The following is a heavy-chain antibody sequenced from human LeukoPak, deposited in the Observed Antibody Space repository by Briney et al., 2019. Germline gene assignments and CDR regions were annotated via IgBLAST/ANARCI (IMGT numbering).Heavy chain of an antibody. CDR3: AKVDSSGYYYGYFDY. CDR2: ISGSGETT. CDR1: GFSFSTHG. J-gene: IGHJ4*02. D-gene: IGHD3-22*01. V-gene: IGHV3-23*01. Sequence: GGSLRLSCAASGFSFSTHGMSWVRQAPGKGLEWVSAISGSGETTYYADSVKGRFTISRDNSKNTLYLQMNSLRAEDTAVYYCAKVDSSGYYYGYFDYWGQGTLVTVSS.